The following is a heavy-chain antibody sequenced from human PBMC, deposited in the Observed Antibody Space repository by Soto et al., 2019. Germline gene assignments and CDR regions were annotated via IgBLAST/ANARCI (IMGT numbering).Heavy chain of an antibody. J-gene: IGHJ4*02. D-gene: IGHD1-26*01. Sequence: SETLSLTCAVYGGSFSGYYWSWIRQPPGKGLEWIGEINHSGSTNYNPSLKSRVTISVDTSKNQFSLKLTSVTAADTAMYYCARPIHYYAGFDYGGKGILATVPS. CDR3: ARPIHYYAGFDY. CDR1: GGSFSGYY. CDR2: INHSGST. V-gene: IGHV4-34*01.